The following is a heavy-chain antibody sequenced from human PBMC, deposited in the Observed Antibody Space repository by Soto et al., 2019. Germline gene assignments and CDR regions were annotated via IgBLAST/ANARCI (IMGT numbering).Heavy chain of an antibody. CDR2: TYYRSKWYN. Sequence: SPTLSLTCAISGDRVSSNSAAWNWIRQSPSRGLEWLGRTYYRSKWYNDYAVSVKSRITINPATSKNQFSLQLNSVTPEDTAVYYCAREHSYSSGWFYFDYWGQGTLVTVSS. D-gene: IGHD6-19*01. J-gene: IGHJ4*02. V-gene: IGHV6-1*01. CDR1: GDRVSSNSAA. CDR3: AREHSYSSGWFYFDY.